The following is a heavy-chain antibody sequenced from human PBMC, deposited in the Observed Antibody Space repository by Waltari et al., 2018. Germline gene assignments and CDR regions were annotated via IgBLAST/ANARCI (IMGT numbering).Heavy chain of an antibody. CDR3: ARDGHSYFYGSWSDY. J-gene: IGHJ4*02. D-gene: IGHD3-10*01. CDR1: GISVRSYA. Sequence: QVQLVESGGCVVQPGKSLTLSCDVSGISVRSYALHWVRQAPGKGLEWVAVISFDGNNIYFADSVKGRFTINRDNSKNTLSLQMNSLTPEDTAIYYCARDGHSYFYGSWSDYWGQGTLVTVSS. V-gene: IGHV3-30*01. CDR2: ISFDGNNI.